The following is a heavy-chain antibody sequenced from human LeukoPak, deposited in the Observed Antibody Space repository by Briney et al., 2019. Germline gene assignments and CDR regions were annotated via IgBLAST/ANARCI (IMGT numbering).Heavy chain of an antibody. V-gene: IGHV3-30-3*01. CDR3: ASIFWGYCSSTSCYVDY. D-gene: IGHD2-2*01. CDR1: GFTFSSYA. J-gene: IGHJ4*02. CDR2: ISYDGSIK. Sequence: GGSLRLSCAASGFTFSSYAMHWVRQAPGEGLEWVAVISYDGSIKHYTDSVKGRFTISRDNSKNTLYLQMSSLRAEDTAVYYCASIFWGYCSSTSCYVDYWGQGTLASVSS.